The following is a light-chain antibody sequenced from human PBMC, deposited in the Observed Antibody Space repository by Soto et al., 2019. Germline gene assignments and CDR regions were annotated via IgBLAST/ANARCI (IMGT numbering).Light chain of an antibody. CDR2: DVS. CDR3: CSHAGSSYI. J-gene: IGLJ1*01. V-gene: IGLV2-11*01. Sequence: QSALTQPRSVSGSPVQSVTISCTGTSNDVGGYNYVSWYQQYPGKAPKLMIYDVSKRPSGVPDRFSGSKSVNTASLTISGLQAEDEADYYGCSHAGSSYIFGTGTKLTVL. CDR1: SNDVGGYNY.